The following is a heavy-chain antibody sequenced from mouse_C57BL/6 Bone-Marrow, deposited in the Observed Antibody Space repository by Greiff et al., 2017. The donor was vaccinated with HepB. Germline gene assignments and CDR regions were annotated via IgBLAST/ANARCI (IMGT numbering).Heavy chain of an antibody. Sequence: VQLQQSGAELARPGASVKMSCKASGYTFTSYTMHWVKQRPGQGLEWIGYINPSSGYTNYNQKFKDKATLTADKSSSKADMQLSSLTSEDTAGYYCARSKDNNYYDYVRAMDYWGQGTSVTVSS. CDR3: ARSKDNNYYDYVRAMDY. CDR2: INPSSGYT. CDR1: GYTFTSYT. D-gene: IGHD2-4*01. V-gene: IGHV1-4*01. J-gene: IGHJ4*01.